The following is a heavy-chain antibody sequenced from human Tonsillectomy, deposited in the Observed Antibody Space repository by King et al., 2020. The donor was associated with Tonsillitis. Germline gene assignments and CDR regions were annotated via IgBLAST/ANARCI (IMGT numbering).Heavy chain of an antibody. Sequence: VQLVESGGGLVQPGGSLRLSCGASGFTFSSYAIIWVRQAPGKGVEGVSAISCRGGSTYYADSVKGRFTISRDKSKNTADLQMNSLRAEDTAVYYCAKGVGAIDLWGQGTLVTVSS. J-gene: IGHJ5*02. CDR1: GFTFSSYA. V-gene: IGHV3-23*04. CDR2: ISCRGGST. D-gene: IGHD1-26*01. CDR3: AKGVGAIDL.